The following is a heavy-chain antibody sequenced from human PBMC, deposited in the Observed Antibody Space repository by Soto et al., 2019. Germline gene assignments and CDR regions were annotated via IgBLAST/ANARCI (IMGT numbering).Heavy chain of an antibody. CDR2: INPNSGGT. D-gene: IGHD3-10*01. J-gene: IGHJ4*02. CDR3: AREHYYGSGSKFDY. CDR1: GYTFTGYY. Sequence: QVQLVQSGAEVKKPGASVKVSCKASGYTFTGYYMHWVRQAPGQGLEWMGWINPNSGGTNYAQKFQCWVTXXRXTXXSTAYMELSRLRSDDTAVYYCAREHYYGSGSKFDYWGQGTLVTVSS. V-gene: IGHV1-2*04.